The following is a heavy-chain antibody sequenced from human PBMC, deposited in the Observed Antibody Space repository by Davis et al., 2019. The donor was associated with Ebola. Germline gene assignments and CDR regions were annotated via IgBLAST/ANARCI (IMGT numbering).Heavy chain of an antibody. CDR2: IKQDGSEK. CDR1: VFPFSSYW. Sequence: GESLKISCAASVFPFSSYWMSWVRQAPGKGLEWVANIKQDGSEKYYVDSVKGRFTISRDSAKNSLYLQMNSLRAEDTAVYYCASHSGRAPPLDWGQGTLVTVSS. V-gene: IGHV3-7*01. J-gene: IGHJ4*02. D-gene: IGHD6-19*01. CDR3: ASHSGRAPPLD.